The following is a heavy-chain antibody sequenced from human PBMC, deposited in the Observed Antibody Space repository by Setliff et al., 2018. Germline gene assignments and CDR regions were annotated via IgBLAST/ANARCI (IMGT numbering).Heavy chain of an antibody. V-gene: IGHV4-38-2*02. D-gene: IGHD5-12*01. Sequence: SETLSLTCTVSGYSISSGYIWGWIRQPPGKGLEWVGNIGHTGSINYNPSLKSRLTISLDTSKNQFSLKVNSVTAADTAVYYCARGPPGYNPYHWFDPWGQGTLVTVSS. J-gene: IGHJ5*02. CDR1: GYSISSGYI. CDR3: ARGPPGYNPYHWFDP. CDR2: IGHTGSI.